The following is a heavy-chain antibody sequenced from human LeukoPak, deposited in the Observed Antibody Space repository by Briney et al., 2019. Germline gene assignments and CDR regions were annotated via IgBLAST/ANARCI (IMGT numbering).Heavy chain of an antibody. D-gene: IGHD6-19*01. J-gene: IGHJ4*02. CDR1: GGSVSSYY. CDR2: IYYSGST. CDR3: ARESTEWLVRGGYYFDY. Sequence: SETLSLTCTVSGGSVSSYYWSWIRQPPGKGLEWIGYIYYSGSTNYNPSLKSRVTISVDTSKNQFSLKLSSVTAADTAVYYCARESTEWLVRGGYYFDYWGQGTLVTVSS. V-gene: IGHV4-59*02.